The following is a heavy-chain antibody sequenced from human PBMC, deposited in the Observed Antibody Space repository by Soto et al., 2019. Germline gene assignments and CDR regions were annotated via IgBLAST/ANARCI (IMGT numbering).Heavy chain of an antibody. CDR3: ARGSFSSSSSWFDP. CDR1: GGSISSGNYY. CDR2: IYYSGRT. V-gene: IGHV4-31*03. Sequence: SETLSLTCTVSGGSISSGNYYWTWIRQHPGKGLEWIAYIYYSGRTYYNPSLNRRVSISVDTTKTQFSLKLSSVTAADTAVYYCARGSFSSSSSWFDPWGQGILVTVSS. D-gene: IGHD6-6*01. J-gene: IGHJ5*02.